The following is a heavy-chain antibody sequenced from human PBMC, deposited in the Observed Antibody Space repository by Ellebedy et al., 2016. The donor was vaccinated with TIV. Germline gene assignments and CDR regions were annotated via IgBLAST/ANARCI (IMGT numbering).Heavy chain of an antibody. Sequence: GGSLRLXCAASGFTFSSYAMSWVRQAPGKGLEWVSAISGSGGSTYYADSVKGRFTISRDNSKNTLYQQMNSLRAEDTAVYYCAKIEDYCSSTSCPDYWGQGTLVTVSS. V-gene: IGHV3-23*01. J-gene: IGHJ4*02. CDR3: AKIEDYCSSTSCPDY. CDR1: GFTFSSYA. D-gene: IGHD2-2*01. CDR2: ISGSGGST.